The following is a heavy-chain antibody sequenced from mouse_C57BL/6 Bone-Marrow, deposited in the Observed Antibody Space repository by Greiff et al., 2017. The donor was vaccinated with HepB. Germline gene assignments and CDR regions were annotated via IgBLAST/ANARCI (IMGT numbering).Heavy chain of an antibody. CDR2: INPSTGGT. Sequence: EVQLQQSGPELVKPGASVKISCKASGYSFTGYYMNWVKQSPEKSLEWIGEINPSTGGTTYNQKFKAKATLTVDKSSSTAYMQLKSLASEDSAVYYCVRGGLRRVDYWGQGTTLTVSS. V-gene: IGHV1-42*01. CDR3: VRGGLRRVDY. J-gene: IGHJ2*01. CDR1: GYSFTGYY. D-gene: IGHD2-4*01.